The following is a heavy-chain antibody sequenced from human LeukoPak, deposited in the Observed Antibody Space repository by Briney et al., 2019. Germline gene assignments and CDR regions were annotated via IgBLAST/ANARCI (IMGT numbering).Heavy chain of an antibody. Sequence: GGSLRLSCAASGCTFSSYEMSWVRQAPGKGLEWVSYISNSGSTIYYADSVKGRFTISRRNAKKALYLQMNSLRAEDTAVYYCARDGQAVAGDVDYWGQGTLVTVSS. CDR1: GCTFSSYE. CDR2: ISNSGSTI. D-gene: IGHD6-19*01. V-gene: IGHV3-48*03. CDR3: ARDGQAVAGDVDY. J-gene: IGHJ4*02.